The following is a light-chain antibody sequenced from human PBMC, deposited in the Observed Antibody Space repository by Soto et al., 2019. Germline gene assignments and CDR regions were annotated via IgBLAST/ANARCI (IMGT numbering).Light chain of an antibody. J-gene: IGKJ4*01. CDR1: QSVLYSSNNKNY. CDR2: WAS. V-gene: IGKV4-1*01. Sequence: DIVMTQSPDSLAVSLGERATTNCKSSQSVLYSSNNKNYLTWYQQKPGQPPKLLISWASTRESGVPERFSGSGSGTDFTLTISSLQAEDVAVYYCQQYYDSPLTFGGGTKVEIK. CDR3: QQYYDSPLT.